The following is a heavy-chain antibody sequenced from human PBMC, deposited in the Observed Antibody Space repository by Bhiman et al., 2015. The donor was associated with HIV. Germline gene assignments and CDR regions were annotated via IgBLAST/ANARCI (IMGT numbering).Heavy chain of an antibody. CDR1: GFTFDDSA. V-gene: IGHV3-9*01. CDR2: ISWNSGSI. CDR3: AKALSGGDYYGSGTLSGLFDY. D-gene: IGHD3-10*01. J-gene: IGHJ4*02. Sequence: EVQLVESGGGLVQPGRSLRLSCAASGFTFDDSALHWVRQAPGKGLEWVSAISWNSGSIGYADSVKGRFTISRDNAKNSLYLQMNSLRAEDTALYYCAKALSGGDYYGSGTLSGLFDYWGQGTLVTVSS.